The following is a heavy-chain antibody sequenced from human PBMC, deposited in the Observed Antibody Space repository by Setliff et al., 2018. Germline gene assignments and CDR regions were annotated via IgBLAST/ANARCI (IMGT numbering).Heavy chain of an antibody. J-gene: IGHJ3*02. CDR3: ARTMYSSSWYGAFDI. CDR2: IHYSGSP. Sequence: ASETLSLTCTVSGGSISSYYWNWIRQPPGKGLEWIGYIHYSGSPNYHPSLKSRVSTSVDTSQNQISLKLSPVTAADTAVYYCARTMYSSSWYGAFDIWGQGTMVTVSS. CDR1: GGSISSYY. D-gene: IGHD6-13*01. V-gene: IGHV4-59*01.